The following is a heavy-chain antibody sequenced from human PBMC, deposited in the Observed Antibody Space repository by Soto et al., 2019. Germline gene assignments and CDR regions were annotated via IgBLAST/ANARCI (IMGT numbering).Heavy chain of an antibody. CDR3: AKGFYGSGSYYNERAFDS. Sequence: GGSLRHSCAASGVTCSNYAIILVRQTPGKGLEWVSVISGSGDFTYYADSVKGRFTISRDNPKNTIYLQMNSLRAEDTAVYYCAKGFYGSGSYYNERAFDSWGQGTLVTVSS. J-gene: IGHJ4*02. CDR1: GVTCSNYA. D-gene: IGHD3-10*01. V-gene: IGHV3-23*01. CDR2: ISGSGDFT.